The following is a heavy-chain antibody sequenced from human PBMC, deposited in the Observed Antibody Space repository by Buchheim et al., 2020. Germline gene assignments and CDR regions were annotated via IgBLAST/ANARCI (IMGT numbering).Heavy chain of an antibody. Sequence: HVRLQESGPGLVKPSETLSLTCPVSGGSVDSRTYHWSWIRPAPGKGLEWIGHISYTGNTNYSPSLKSRATISIDTSKNQFSLKLTSATAADTAVYYCARDRAGDYDIMTGTYFYGMDVWGQGTT. CDR1: GGSVDSRTYH. J-gene: IGHJ6*02. CDR3: ARDRAGDYDIMTGTYFYGMDV. CDR2: ISYTGNT. D-gene: IGHD3-9*01. V-gene: IGHV4-61*01.